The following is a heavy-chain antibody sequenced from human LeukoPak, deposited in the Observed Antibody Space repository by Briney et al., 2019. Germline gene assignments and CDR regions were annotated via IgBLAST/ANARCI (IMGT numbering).Heavy chain of an antibody. D-gene: IGHD3-16*01. CDR1: GFTFSSYT. CDR3: ARQGDRYFDY. V-gene: IGHV3-30*04. Sequence: SGGSLRLSCAASGFTFSSYTMHWVRQAPGKGLEWVAIILYDGSNQYHADSVKGRFTISRDNSKNTLYLQMNSLRPEDTAVYYCARQGDRYFDYWGQGTLVTASS. CDR2: ILYDGSNQ. J-gene: IGHJ4*02.